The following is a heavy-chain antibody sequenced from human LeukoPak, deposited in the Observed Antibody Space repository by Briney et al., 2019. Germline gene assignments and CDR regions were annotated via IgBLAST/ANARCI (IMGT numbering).Heavy chain of an antibody. CDR2: IRYDGSKK. J-gene: IGHJ3*02. V-gene: IGHV3-30*02. D-gene: IGHD5-24*01. Sequence: GGSLRLSCAVSGFTFTTYGMHWVRQAPGKGLEWVTFIRYDGSKKYYADSVKGRFTISRDNSKNTVYLQMNSLRAEDTAVYYCAKAQDGYNAFDIWGQGTMVTVSS. CDR1: GFTFTTYG. CDR3: AKAQDGYNAFDI.